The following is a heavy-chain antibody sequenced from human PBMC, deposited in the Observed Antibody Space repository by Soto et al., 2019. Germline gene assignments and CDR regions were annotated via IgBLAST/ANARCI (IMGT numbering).Heavy chain of an antibody. CDR1: GFTFSSYW. D-gene: IGHD3-3*01. V-gene: IGHV3-74*01. CDR2: INSDGSST. CDR3: ARDWTQAFDL. J-gene: IGHJ3*01. Sequence: GGSLRLSCTASGFTFSSYWMHWVRQAPGKGLVWVSRINSDGSSTSYADSVKGRFTISRDNAENTLYLQINSLRDEDTAVYYCARDWTQAFDLWGQGTMVTVSS.